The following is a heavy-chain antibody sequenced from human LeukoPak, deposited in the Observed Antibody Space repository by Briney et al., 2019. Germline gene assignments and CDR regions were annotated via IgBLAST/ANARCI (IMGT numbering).Heavy chain of an antibody. Sequence: GASVKVSCKASGGTFISYAISWVRQAPGQGHEWMGGIIPIFGTANYAQKFQGRVTITADESTSTAYMELSSLRSEDTAVYYCARSYCSSTSCRGGTGLGGYYYYYYMDVWGKGTTVTVSS. J-gene: IGHJ6*03. CDR3: ARSYCSSTSCRGGTGLGGYYYYYYMDV. V-gene: IGHV1-69*13. D-gene: IGHD2-2*01. CDR1: GGTFISYA. CDR2: IIPIFGTA.